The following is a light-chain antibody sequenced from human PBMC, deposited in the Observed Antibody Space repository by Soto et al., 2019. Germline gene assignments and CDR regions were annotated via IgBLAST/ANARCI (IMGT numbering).Light chain of an antibody. CDR1: SSDVGGYNY. CDR3: SSYTNINTRACV. CDR2: EVT. V-gene: IGLV2-8*01. J-gene: IGLJ1*01. Sequence: QSALTQPPSASGSPGQSLTISCTGTSSDVGGYNYVSWYQQRPGKAPKLVIYEVTKRPSGVPDRFSGSKSGSTASLTVSGLQAEDEAEYYCSSYTNINTRACVFGTGTKVTVL.